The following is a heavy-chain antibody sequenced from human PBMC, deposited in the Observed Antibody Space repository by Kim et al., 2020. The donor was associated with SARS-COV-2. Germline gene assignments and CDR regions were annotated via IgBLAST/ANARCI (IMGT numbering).Heavy chain of an antibody. CDR3: ARTTFEILTGYYNAFDV. V-gene: IGHV6-1*01. CDR1: GDSVSNNTAA. D-gene: IGHD3-9*01. Sequence: SQTLSLTCAISGDSVSNNTAAWNWIRPSPSRGFEWLGRTYYSSKWYFTYAASVRSRLTIKPDTSKNQFSLHLSSMTLEDTAVYYCARTTFEILTGYYNAFDVWAQGTLVTVSS. J-gene: IGHJ4*02. CDR2: TYYSSKWYF.